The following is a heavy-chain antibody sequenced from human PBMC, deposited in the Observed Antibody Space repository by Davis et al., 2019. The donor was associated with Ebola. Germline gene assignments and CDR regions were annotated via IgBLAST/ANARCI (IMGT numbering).Heavy chain of an antibody. CDR1: GFTFTRSA. D-gene: IGHD2-8*02. CDR2: IVVGSGNT. V-gene: IGHV1-58*01. Sequence: SVKVSCKPSGFTFTRSAVQWVRQARGQRLESIGWIVVGSGNTNYAQKFQGRVTITRDMSTSSAYMELNSLTSEATSVYSWAAGGTGGADNWFDPWGQGTLVTVSS. CDR3: AAGGTGGADNWFDP. J-gene: IGHJ5*02.